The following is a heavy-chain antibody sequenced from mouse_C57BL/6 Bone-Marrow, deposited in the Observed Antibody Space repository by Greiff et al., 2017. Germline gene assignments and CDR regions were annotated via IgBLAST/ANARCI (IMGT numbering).Heavy chain of an antibody. CDR3: ARGITTVVGDYAMDY. J-gene: IGHJ4*01. CDR1: GYTFTSYW. V-gene: IGHV1-50*01. CDR2: IDPSDSYT. D-gene: IGHD1-1*01. Sequence: QVQLQQPGAELVKPGASVKLSCKASGYTFTSYWMQWVKQRPGQGLEWIGEIDPSDSYTNYNQKFKGKATLTVDTAASTAYMQLSSLTSEDSAFYYCARGITTVVGDYAMDYWGQGTSVTVSS.